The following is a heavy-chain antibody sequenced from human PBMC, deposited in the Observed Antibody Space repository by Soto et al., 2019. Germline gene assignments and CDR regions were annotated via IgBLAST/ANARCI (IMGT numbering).Heavy chain of an antibody. J-gene: IGHJ6*02. V-gene: IGHV3-33*01. D-gene: IGHD6-13*01. CDR3: ARDLSSAAGYYYYYGMDV. CDR2: IWYDGSNK. CDR1: GFTFSSYG. Sequence: QVQLVESGGGVVQPGRSLRLSCAASGFTFSSYGMHWVRQAPGKGLEWVAVIWYDGSNKYYADSVKGRFTISRDNSKNTLYLQMNSLRAEDTAVYYCARDLSSAAGYYYYYGMDVWGQGTTVTVSS.